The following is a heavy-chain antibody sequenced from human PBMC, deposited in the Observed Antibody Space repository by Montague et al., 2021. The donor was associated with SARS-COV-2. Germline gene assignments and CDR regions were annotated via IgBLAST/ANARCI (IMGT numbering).Heavy chain of an antibody. CDR3: ARDYGDYSYYYGLDV. V-gene: IGHV4-61*02. Sequence: TLSLTCTVSGDSIRSGSYYWSWIRQPAGKGLEWIGRIYSSGSTNYNPSLKSRVTMSVDTPKNQFSLKVSSVTAADTAVYYCARDYGDYSYYYGLDVWGQGTTVTVSS. CDR2: IYSSGST. D-gene: IGHD4-17*01. J-gene: IGHJ6*02. CDR1: GDSIRSGSYY.